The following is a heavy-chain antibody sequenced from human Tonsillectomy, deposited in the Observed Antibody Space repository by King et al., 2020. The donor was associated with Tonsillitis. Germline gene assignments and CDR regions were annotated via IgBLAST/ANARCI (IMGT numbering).Heavy chain of an antibody. CDR1: GATLTSYT. V-gene: IGHV1-69*01. CDR3: ARVAKTSGYDVYYFDY. J-gene: IGHJ4*02. CDR2: IIPLSRTA. D-gene: IGHD5-12*01. Sequence: LVQSGAEVKKPGSSVKVSCRASGATLTSYTIIWVRQAPGQGLEWMGGIIPLSRTANYAQKFQGRVTITADESTGTAYMDLSSLRSEDTAVYFCARVAKTSGYDVYYFDYWGQGTLVTVSS.